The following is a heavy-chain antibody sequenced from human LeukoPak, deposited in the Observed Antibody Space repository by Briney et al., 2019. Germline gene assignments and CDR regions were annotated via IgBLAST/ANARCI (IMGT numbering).Heavy chain of an antibody. J-gene: IGHJ4*02. CDR3: ARNQRYFDY. V-gene: IGHV3-30*03. CDR2: ISYDGTNK. Sequence: PGGSLRLSCAASGFSFSSYGVHWVRQAPGKGLEWVAVISYDGTNKDYADSVKGRFTISRDNSKNTLFLQMNSLRTEDTAVYYCARNQRYFDYWGQGTLVTVSS. CDR1: GFSFSSYG. D-gene: IGHD1-14*01.